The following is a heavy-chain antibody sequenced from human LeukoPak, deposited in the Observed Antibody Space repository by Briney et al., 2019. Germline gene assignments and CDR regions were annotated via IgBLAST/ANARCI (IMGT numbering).Heavy chain of an antibody. CDR3: AKTGDPDGYWYFDL. Sequence: PGGSLRLSCAASGFTFSSYAMHWVRQAPGKGLEWVAVISYDGSNKYYADSVKGRFTISRDNSKNTLYLQMNSLRAEDTAVYHCAKTGDPDGYWYFDLWGRGTLVTVSS. V-gene: IGHV3-30-3*02. CDR2: ISYDGSNK. D-gene: IGHD7-27*01. J-gene: IGHJ2*01. CDR1: GFTFSSYA.